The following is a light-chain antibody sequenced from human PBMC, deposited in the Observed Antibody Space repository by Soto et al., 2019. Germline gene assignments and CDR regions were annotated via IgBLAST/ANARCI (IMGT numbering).Light chain of an antibody. CDR1: QSVSSY. CDR3: QPRSNWPT. CDR2: DAS. V-gene: IGKV3-11*01. Sequence: EIVLTQSPATLSLSPGERATLSCRASQSVSSYLAWYQQKPGQAPRLLIYDASNVATGIPPRFSGSGSGTDFTLTISSLEPEDFAVYYCQPRSNWPTFGPGTKVD. J-gene: IGKJ3*01.